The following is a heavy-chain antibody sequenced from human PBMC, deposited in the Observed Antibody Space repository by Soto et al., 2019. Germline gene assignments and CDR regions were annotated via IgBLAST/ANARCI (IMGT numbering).Heavy chain of an antibody. CDR2: IYWDDDQ. D-gene: IGHD3-3*02. J-gene: IGHJ3*02. CDR1: GFSLHGDGEG. Sequence: ESGPELVYPTQSLTLACSVCGFSLHGDGEGVGWIRQPPGKALEWLALIYWDDDQRYSPSLKTRLTITKDTSKNQVVLTMTNMDPVDTATYYCAHAFGGTSWPNDAFDIWGQGTVVTVSS. V-gene: IGHV2-5*02. CDR3: AHAFGGTSWPNDAFDI.